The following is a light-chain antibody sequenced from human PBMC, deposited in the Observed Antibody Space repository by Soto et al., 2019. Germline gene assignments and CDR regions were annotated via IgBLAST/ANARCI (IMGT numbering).Light chain of an antibody. V-gene: IGLV3-21*04. Sequence: SYELTQPPSVSVAPGKTARISCGGNNIGSESVHWYQQKPGQAPVLVIYDDNDRPSGIPERFSGFNSGNTATLTISRVEAGDEADYYCQVWDIGSAHVVFGGGTKLTVL. CDR1: NIGSES. J-gene: IGLJ2*01. CDR3: QVWDIGSAHVV. CDR2: DDN.